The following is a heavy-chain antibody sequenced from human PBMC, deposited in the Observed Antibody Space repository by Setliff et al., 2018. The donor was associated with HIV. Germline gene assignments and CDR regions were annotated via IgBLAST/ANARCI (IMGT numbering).Heavy chain of an antibody. D-gene: IGHD1-26*01. V-gene: IGHV4-61*02. CDR3: ARSPNRVSGTMGYLQR. CDR2: ICSSANT. CDR1: GDSISSGDYC. Sequence: SETLSLTCTVSGDSISSGDYCWNWIRQPAGKGLEWIGRICSSANTDYNPSLKSRVTISLYTSDNQFSLRLSSVTAADTAVFYCARSPNRVSGTMGYLQRWGRGTLVTVSS. J-gene: IGHJ1*01.